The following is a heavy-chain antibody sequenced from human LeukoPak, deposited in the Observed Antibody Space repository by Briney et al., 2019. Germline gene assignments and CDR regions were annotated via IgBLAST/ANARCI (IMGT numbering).Heavy chain of an antibody. V-gene: IGHV4-30-2*01. CDR2: IYHSGST. Sequence: SETLSLTCAVYGGSISSGGYSWSWIRQPPGKGLEWIGYIYHSGSTYYNPSLKSRVTISVDRSKNQFSLKLSSVTAADTAVYYCARVRYQLPNDNWFDPWGQGTLVTVSS. CDR1: GGSISSGGYS. CDR3: ARVRYQLPNDNWFDP. J-gene: IGHJ5*02. D-gene: IGHD2-2*01.